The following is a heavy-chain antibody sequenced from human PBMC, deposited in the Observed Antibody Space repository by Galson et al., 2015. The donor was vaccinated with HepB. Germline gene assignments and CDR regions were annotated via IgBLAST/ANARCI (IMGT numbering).Heavy chain of an antibody. CDR3: ATETLGATDAFDI. V-gene: IGHV1-8*01. Sequence: SVKVSCKASGYTFTSYDINWVRQATGQGLEWMGWMNPNSGNTGYAQKFQGRVTMTRNTSISTAYMELSSLRSEDTAVYYCATETLGATDAFDIWGQGTMVTVSS. CDR2: MNPNSGNT. J-gene: IGHJ3*02. CDR1: GYTFTSYD. D-gene: IGHD1-26*01.